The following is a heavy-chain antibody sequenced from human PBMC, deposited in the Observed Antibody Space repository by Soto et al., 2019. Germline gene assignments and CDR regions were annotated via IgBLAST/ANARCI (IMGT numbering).Heavy chain of an antibody. CDR1: GFTFSNYG. CDR2: ISVYKGNT. CDR3: VKDRYVDY. V-gene: IGHV1-18*01. J-gene: IGHJ4*02. Sequence: ASVKVSCKASGFTFSNYGITWMRQAPGQGLEWMGWISVYKGNTNYAQSLQGRVTMTTDKSTNTAYMELSSLRAEDTAVYYCVKDRYVDYWGQGILVTVSS.